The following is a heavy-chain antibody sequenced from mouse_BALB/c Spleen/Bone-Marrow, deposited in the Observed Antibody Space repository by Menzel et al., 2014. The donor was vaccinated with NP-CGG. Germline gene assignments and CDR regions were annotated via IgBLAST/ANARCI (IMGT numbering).Heavy chain of an antibody. Sequence: EVKLMESGGGLVKPGGSLKLSCAASGFTFSSYGMSWVRQTPEKRLEWVATISGGGSYTYYPDSVKGRFTISRDNAKNNLYLQMSSLRSEDTALYYCARQYGSSYFDYWGQGTTLTGSS. D-gene: IGHD1-1*01. J-gene: IGHJ2*01. CDR2: ISGGGSYT. CDR3: ARQYGSSYFDY. CDR1: GFTFSSYG. V-gene: IGHV5-9-2*01.